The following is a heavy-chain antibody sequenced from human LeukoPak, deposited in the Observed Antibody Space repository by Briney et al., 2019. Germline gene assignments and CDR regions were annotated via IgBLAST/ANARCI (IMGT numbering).Heavy chain of an antibody. CDR2: IYYDDSET. Sequence: GESLKISCKGGGYSFTNYWIVWVRQMPGKGLEWMGVIYYDDSETQYSPSFQGQVTISADKSISTAYLQWSSLKASDTAMYYCARKEGEAFDIWGQGTMVTVSS. J-gene: IGHJ3*02. CDR3: ARKEGEAFDI. CDR1: GYSFTNYW. D-gene: IGHD3-16*01. V-gene: IGHV5-51*01.